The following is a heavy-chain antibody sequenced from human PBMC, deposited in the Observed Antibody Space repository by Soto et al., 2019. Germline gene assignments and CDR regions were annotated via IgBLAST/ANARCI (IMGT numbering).Heavy chain of an antibody. CDR3: AREVMRDGYEFFDY. J-gene: IGHJ4*01. CDR2: INSDEDNT. Sequence: EVQLVESGGGLVQPGGSLRLSCAASGFTFSGFWMHWVRQAPGKGLVWVSRINSDEDNTNYADSVKGRFTISRDNAKNTLYLQMTSLRAEDTAVYYCAREVMRDGYEFFDYWGLGTLVTVSS. D-gene: IGHD5-12*01. V-gene: IGHV3-74*01. CDR1: GFTFSGFW.